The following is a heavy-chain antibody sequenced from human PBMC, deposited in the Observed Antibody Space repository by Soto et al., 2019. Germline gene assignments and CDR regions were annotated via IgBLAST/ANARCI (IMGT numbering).Heavy chain of an antibody. CDR2: IDWDDDK. CDR1: GFSLSTSGMC. D-gene: IGHD6-6*01. CDR3: ARISREPLGGSHNYYYYMDV. V-gene: IGHV2-70*11. J-gene: IGHJ6*03. Sequence: SGPTLVNPTQTLTLTCTFSGFSLSTSGMCVSWIRQPPGKALEWLARIDWDDDKYYSPSLKTRLTISKDTSKNQVVLTMTNMDPGEKATYYCARISREPLGGSHNYYYYMDVWGKGTTVTVSS.